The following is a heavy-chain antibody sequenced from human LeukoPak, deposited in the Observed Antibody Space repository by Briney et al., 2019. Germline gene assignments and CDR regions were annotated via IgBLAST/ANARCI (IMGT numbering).Heavy chain of an antibody. CDR1: GFTFSSYA. CDR2: ISGSGGST. D-gene: IGHD2-2*01. CDR3: ANEFMLRTVCSSTSCYDIGAFDY. V-gene: IGHV3-23*01. Sequence: PGGSLRLSCAASGFTFSSYAMSWVRQAPGKGLEWVSGISGSGGSTYNADSVKGRFSITRDNSKNTLYLQMNSLKSEDTAVYYCANEFMLRTVCSSTSCYDIGAFDYWGQGTLVTVSS. J-gene: IGHJ4*02.